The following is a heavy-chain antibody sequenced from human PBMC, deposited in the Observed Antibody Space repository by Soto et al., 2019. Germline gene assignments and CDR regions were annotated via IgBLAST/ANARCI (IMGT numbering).Heavy chain of an antibody. CDR2: ISGSGGST. Sequence: PGGSLRLSCAASGFTFNSYAMSWVRQAPGKGLEWVSAISGSGGSTYYADSVKGRFTISRDNSKNTLYLQMNSLRAEDTAVYYCAKGRVPLRDGMDVWGQGTTVTVSS. V-gene: IGHV3-23*01. CDR1: GFTFNSYA. CDR3: AKGRVPLRDGMDV. J-gene: IGHJ6*02.